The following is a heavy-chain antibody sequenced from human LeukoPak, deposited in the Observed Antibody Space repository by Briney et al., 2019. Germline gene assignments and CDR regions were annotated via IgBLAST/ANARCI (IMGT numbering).Heavy chain of an antibody. J-gene: IGHJ4*02. D-gene: IGHD2-15*01. CDR3: ARIHRYCSGGACYVLDN. V-gene: IGHV4-59*02. Sequence: ASETLSLSCVVSGGSVSGYYWGWIRQPPGRGLEWIGYVYYSGSTNYNPSFKSRITISVDTSRNQFSLQLSSVTAADTAVYYCARIHRYCSGGACYVLDNWGQGTLVAVSS. CDR1: GGSVSGYY. CDR2: VYYSGST.